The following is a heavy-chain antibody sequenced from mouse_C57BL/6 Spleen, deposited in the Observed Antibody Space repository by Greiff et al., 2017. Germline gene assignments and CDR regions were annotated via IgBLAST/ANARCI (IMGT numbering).Heavy chain of an antibody. Sequence: EVKLVESGGGLVQPKGSLKLSCAASGFSFNTYAMNWVRQAPGKGLEWVARISNKSNNYATDYADSVKDRFTISRDESESMLYLQMNNLKSAETALYYCVSLFAYWGQGTLVTVSA. CDR1: GFSFNTYA. V-gene: IGHV10-1*01. J-gene: IGHJ3*01. CDR2: ISNKSNNYAT. CDR3: VSLFAY.